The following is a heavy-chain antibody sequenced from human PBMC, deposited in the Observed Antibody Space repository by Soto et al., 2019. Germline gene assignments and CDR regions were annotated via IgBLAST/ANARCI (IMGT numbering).Heavy chain of an antibody. CDR3: TTEVTEYSSSGYFDY. J-gene: IGHJ4*02. CDR2: IKSKTDGGTT. D-gene: IGHD6-6*01. V-gene: IGHV3-15*01. CDR1: GFTFSNAW. Sequence: GGSLRLSCAASGFTFSNAWMSWVRQAPGKGLEWVGRIKSKTDGGTTDYAAPVKGRFTISRDDSKNTLYLQMNSLKTEDTAVYYCTTEVTEYSSSGYFDYWGQGTLVTVSS.